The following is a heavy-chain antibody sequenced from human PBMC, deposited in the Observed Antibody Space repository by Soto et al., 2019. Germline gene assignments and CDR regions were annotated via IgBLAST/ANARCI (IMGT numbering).Heavy chain of an antibody. CDR3: ARTTYYYGSGSPYYYYYMDV. J-gene: IGHJ6*03. Sequence: SETLSLTCAVYGGSFSGYYWSWIRQPPGKGLEWIGEINHSGSTNYNPSLKSRVTISVDTSKNQFSLKLSSVTAADTAVYYCARTTYYYGSGSPYYYYYMDVWGKGTTVTVSS. CDR1: GGSFSGYY. D-gene: IGHD3-10*01. V-gene: IGHV4-34*01. CDR2: INHSGST.